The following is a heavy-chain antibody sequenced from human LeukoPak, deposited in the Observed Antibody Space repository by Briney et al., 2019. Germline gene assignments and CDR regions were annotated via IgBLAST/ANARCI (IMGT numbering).Heavy chain of an antibody. D-gene: IGHD2-21*02. CDR2: ISRSGGSL. J-gene: IGHJ4*02. CDR3: AKYLAYCSGDCPLGRPGY. CDR1: GFTFSCYA. Sequence: GESLRHSCAASGFTFSCYAMSGLRQAPGKRLEWVLAISRSGGSLYYLDSVKSRFTISRDHSQNTLYLQLNSLSAEDTAVYYCAKYLAYCSGDCPLGRPGYWGQGTLVTVSS. V-gene: IGHV3-23*01.